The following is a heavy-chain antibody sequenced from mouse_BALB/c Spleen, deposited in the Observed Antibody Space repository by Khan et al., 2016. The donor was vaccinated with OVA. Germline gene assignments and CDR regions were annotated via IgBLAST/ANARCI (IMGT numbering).Heavy chain of an antibody. Sequence: EVKLLESGPGLVKPSQSLSLTCTVTGYSITSNYAWNWIRQFPGNKLEWMGYISYSGSTSHNPSLKSRISITRDTSKNQFFLQLNSVTTEDTATYYCARSNSYGYAMDYWGQGTSVTVSS. CDR1: GYSITSNYA. CDR3: ARSNSYGYAMDY. CDR2: ISYSGST. J-gene: IGHJ4*01. V-gene: IGHV3-2*02. D-gene: IGHD1-1*01.